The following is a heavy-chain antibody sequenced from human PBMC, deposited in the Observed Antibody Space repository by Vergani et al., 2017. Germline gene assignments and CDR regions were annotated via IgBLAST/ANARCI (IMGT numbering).Heavy chain of an antibody. CDR2: ISWNSNSI. D-gene: IGHD3-10*02. V-gene: IGHV3-9*02. CDR1: GFTSAGYA. J-gene: IGHJ5*02. Sequence: DVQLEESGGGLVLPGRSLRLSCVASGFTSAGYAMHWVRHAPGQGLEWVSGISWNSNSIGYADSVKGRFTISRDNANNSLYLQMNSLRAEDTALYYCAKDLSTLSGGGWFDPWGQGTLVTVSS. CDR3: AKDLSTLSGGGWFDP.